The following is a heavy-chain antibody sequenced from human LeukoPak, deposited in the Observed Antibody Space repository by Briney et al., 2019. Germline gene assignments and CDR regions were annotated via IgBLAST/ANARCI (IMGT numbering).Heavy chain of an antibody. V-gene: IGHV3-7*03. D-gene: IGHD3-16*01. Sequence: GGSLRLSCAASGFTFSSYWMNWARQAPGKGLEWVPSINHNGNVNYYVDSVKGRFTISRDNAKNSLYLQMSNLRAEDTAVYFCARGGGLDVWGQGATVTVSS. J-gene: IGHJ6*02. CDR1: GFTFSSYW. CDR3: ARGGGLDV. CDR2: INHNGNVN.